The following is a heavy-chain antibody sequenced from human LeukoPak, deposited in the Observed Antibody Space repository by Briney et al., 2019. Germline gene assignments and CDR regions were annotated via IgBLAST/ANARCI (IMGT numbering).Heavy chain of an antibody. CDR1: GFTFSSYW. CDR3: ARVTVAATLYYFDY. J-gene: IGHJ4*02. CDR2: IKQDGSEK. D-gene: IGHD2-15*01. V-gene: IGHV3-7*01. Sequence: GGSLRLSCAASGFTFSSYWMSWVRQAPGKGLEWVANIKQDGSEKYYVDSVKGRFTISRDNAKNSLYLQMNSLRAEDTAVYYCARVTVAATLYYFDYWGQGTLVTVSS.